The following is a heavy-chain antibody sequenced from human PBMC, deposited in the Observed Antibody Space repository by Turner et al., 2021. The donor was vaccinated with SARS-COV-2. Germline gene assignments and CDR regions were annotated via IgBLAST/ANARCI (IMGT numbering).Heavy chain of an antibody. J-gene: IGHJ6*03. CDR1: AFASAGYG. D-gene: IGHD3-3*01. Sequence: GQLVESGGGVVRPGRSLRRACAAPAFASAGYGMHWVRHSPGKGLVWVAGSSWNSGDIGYDDSVKRRFTISGDNANSSLYLQMNSIRHEDTDLYCCAKDAYNFWGGAANYFDYMDVWGQGTTVTVSS. CDR2: SSWNSGDI. CDR3: AKDAYNFWGGAANYFDYMDV. V-gene: IGHV3-9*02.